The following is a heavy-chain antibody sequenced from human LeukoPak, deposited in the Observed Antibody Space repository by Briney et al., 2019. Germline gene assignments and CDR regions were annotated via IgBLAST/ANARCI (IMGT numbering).Heavy chain of an antibody. Sequence: SESLSLACTVSGRSISTYYWSWIRQPAGKGLEWIGPIYTSGTTTYNPSLKSRVTMSVDTSKNQFSLKLSSVTAADTAVYYCARVKGSSGWYRDAFDMWGQGTMVTVSS. CDR2: IYTSGTT. D-gene: IGHD6-19*01. CDR1: GRSISTYY. J-gene: IGHJ3*02. CDR3: ARVKGSSGWYRDAFDM. V-gene: IGHV4-4*07.